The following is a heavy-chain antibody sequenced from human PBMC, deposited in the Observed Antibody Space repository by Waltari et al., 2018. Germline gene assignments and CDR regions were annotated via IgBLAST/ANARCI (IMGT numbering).Heavy chain of an antibody. CDR3: AREVYGSGWYKDSFYI. V-gene: IGHV3-30*01. CDR1: GFTFSSSA. J-gene: IGHJ3*02. Sequence: QVQLVESGGGVVQPGRSLRLSWAASGFTFSSSAMHGVRQAPGKGRGWVAVISIDGSNKYYAESVEGRFTISRDNSKNTLYLQMNSLRAEDTAMYYCAREVYGSGWYKDSFYIWGQGTMVTVSS. CDR2: ISIDGSNK. D-gene: IGHD6-19*01.